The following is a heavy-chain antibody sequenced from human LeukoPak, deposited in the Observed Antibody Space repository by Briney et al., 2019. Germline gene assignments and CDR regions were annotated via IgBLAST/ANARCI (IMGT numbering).Heavy chain of an antibody. V-gene: IGHV3-11*04. J-gene: IGHJ4*02. CDR3: ASGAVAGAFDY. D-gene: IGHD6-19*01. Sequence: AGGSLRLSCAASGFTFSDYYMTWIRQAPGKGLEWISYISSGGRTMYYTDSVKGRFTISRDNAKNSLYLQMNSLRAEDTAVYYCASGAVAGAFDYWGQGTLVTVSS. CDR2: ISSGGRTM. CDR1: GFTFSDYY.